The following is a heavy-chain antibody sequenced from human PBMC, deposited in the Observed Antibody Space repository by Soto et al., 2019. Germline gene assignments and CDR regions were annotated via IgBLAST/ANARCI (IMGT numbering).Heavy chain of an antibody. D-gene: IGHD3-9*01. V-gene: IGHV1-8*01. CDR1: GYTFTSYD. CDR3: ARALYDILTGYYNVFWFDP. Sequence: ASVKVSCKASGYTFTSYDINWVRQATGQGLEWMGWMNPNSGNTGYAQKFQGRVTMTRNTSISTAYMELSSLRSEDTAVYYCARALYDILTGYYNVFWFDPWGQGTLVTVSS. J-gene: IGHJ5*02. CDR2: MNPNSGNT.